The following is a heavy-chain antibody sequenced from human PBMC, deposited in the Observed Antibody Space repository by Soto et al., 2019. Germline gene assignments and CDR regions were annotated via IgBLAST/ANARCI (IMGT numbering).Heavy chain of an antibody. J-gene: IGHJ4*02. Sequence: GGSLRLSCAASGFTFSSYSMNWVRQAPGKGLEWVSYISSSSSTTHYTNSVWGRFAISRDDPTNKVYLQMNSLRADDTAVYYCARDPTVTTATYFDSWGQGTLVTVSS. CDR3: ARDPTVTTATYFDS. CDR2: ISSSSSTT. D-gene: IGHD4-17*01. CDR1: GFTFSSYS. V-gene: IGHV3-48*04.